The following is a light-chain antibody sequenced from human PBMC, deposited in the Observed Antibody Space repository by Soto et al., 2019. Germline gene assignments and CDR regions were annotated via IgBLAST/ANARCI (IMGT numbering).Light chain of an antibody. Sequence: EIGLTQSPATLSLSPGERATLFCSASQSVSGYLAWYQQKPGQAPRLVIHDVSRRAPDIPARFSGRGSGTDFTLTISSLEPEDFAVYYCHQRSDWPITFGQGTKLQ. CDR2: DVS. V-gene: IGKV3-11*01. J-gene: IGKJ2*01. CDR3: HQRSDWPIT. CDR1: QSVSGY.